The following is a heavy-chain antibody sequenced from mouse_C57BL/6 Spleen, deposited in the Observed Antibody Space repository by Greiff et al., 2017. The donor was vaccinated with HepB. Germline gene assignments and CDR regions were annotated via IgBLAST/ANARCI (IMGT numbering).Heavy chain of an antibody. V-gene: IGHV3-8*01. Sequence: VQLQQSGPGLAKPSQSLSLSCSATGYSITSDYWNWIRKFPGNKLEYMGYISYSGSTYYNPSLKSRISITRDTSKNQYYLQLNSVTTEDSATYSCARSGLYYFDYWGQGTTLTVSS. J-gene: IGHJ2*01. CDR1: GYSITSDY. CDR3: ARSGLYYFDY. CDR2: ISYSGST.